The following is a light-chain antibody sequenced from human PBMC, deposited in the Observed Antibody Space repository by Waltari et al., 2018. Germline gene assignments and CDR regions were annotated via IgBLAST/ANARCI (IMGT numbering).Light chain of an antibody. Sequence: QLVLPQSPSASASLGASVKLTCTLSSGHSSNVIAWLQQQPEKGPRYWMKVNSDGSHSKGDEIPDRFSGSSSGAERYLTISSLQSEDEADYYCQTGGHGTCVFGGGTKLTVL. CDR3: QTGGHGTCV. V-gene: IGLV4-69*01. CDR2: VNSDGSH. CDR1: SGHSSNV. J-gene: IGLJ3*02.